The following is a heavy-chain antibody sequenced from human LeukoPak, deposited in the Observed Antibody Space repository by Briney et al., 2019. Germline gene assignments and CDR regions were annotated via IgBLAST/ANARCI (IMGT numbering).Heavy chain of an antibody. J-gene: IGHJ4*02. CDR1: GYTFTGYY. V-gene: IGHV1-2*02. Sequence: ASVKVSCKASGYTFTGYYMLWVRQAPGQGLEWMGWINPNSGDTKYAQKFQGRVTMTRDTSISTAYMELSRLTSDDTAVYYCATQRGSYLGGTDFDYWGQGTLVTVSS. CDR3: ATQRGSYLGGTDFDY. CDR2: INPNSGDT. D-gene: IGHD3-16*01.